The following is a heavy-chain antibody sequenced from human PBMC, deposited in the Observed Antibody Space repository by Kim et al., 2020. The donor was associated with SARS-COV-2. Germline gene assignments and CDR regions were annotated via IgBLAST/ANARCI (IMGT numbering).Heavy chain of an antibody. CDR1: GGSFSGYY. D-gene: IGHD3-10*01. CDR2: INHSGST. CDR3: ARGRGKKRGITMVRGAPDNWFDP. Sequence: SETLSLTCAVYGGSFSGYYWSWIRQPPGKGLEWIGEINHSGSTNYNPSLKSRVTISVDTSKNQFSLKLSSVTAADTAVYYCARGRGKKRGITMVRGAPDNWFDPWGQGTLVTVSS. V-gene: IGHV4-34*01. J-gene: IGHJ5*02.